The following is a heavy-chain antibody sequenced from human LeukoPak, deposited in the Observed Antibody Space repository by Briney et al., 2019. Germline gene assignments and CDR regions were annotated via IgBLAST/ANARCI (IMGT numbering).Heavy chain of an antibody. J-gene: IGHJ5*02. Sequence: GGTLRLSCAASGFTFSSYGTSWVRQAPGKGLEWVSDINGSGGSTYYADSVKGRFTISRDNSKNTLYLQMNSLRAEDTAVYYCARRYYDSSGYNWFDPWGQGTLVTVS. CDR2: INGSGGST. CDR3: ARRYYDSSGYNWFDP. CDR1: GFTFSSYG. V-gene: IGHV3-23*01. D-gene: IGHD3-22*01.